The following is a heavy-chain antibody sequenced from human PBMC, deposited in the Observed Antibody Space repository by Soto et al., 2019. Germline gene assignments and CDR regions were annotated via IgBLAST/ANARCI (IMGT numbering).Heavy chain of an antibody. J-gene: IGHJ3*02. CDR1: SGSISSSNW. CDR2: IYHSGST. CDR3: ARASPGYCSGGSCPGDAFDI. V-gene: IGHV4-4*02. Sequence: QVQLQESGPGLVKPSGTLSLTCAVSSGSISSSNWWSWVRQPPGKGLEWIGEIYHSGSTNYNPSLKRRVTISVDKSKNQFSLKLSSVTAADTAVYYCARASPGYCSGGSCPGDAFDIWGQGTMVTVSS. D-gene: IGHD2-15*01.